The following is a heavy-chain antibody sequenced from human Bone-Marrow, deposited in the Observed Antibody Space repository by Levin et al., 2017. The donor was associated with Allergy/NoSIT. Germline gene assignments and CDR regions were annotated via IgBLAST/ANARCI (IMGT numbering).Heavy chain of an antibody. CDR1: GLIFSNHG. D-gene: IGHD5/OR15-5a*01. Sequence: LSLTCAVSGLIFSNHGFHWVRQAPGKGLEWVAAIWYDGSSQHYADSVKGRFTVSRDDSKNTLYLQMNSLRAEDTAVYYCGRDPSSTIDYWGQGTLVTVSS. CDR3: GRDPSSTIDY. CDR2: IWYDGSSQ. J-gene: IGHJ4*02. V-gene: IGHV3-33*01.